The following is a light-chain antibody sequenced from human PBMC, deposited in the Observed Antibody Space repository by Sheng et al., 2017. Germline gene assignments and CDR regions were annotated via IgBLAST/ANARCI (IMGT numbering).Light chain of an antibody. CDR1: QSVSSSY. CDR3: QQHSSSVRT. J-gene: IGKJ1*01. CDR2: GAS. V-gene: IGKV3-20*01. Sequence: EIVLTQSPDTLSLSPGERATLSCRASQSVSSSYFAWYQQKPGQAPRLLVYGASIRATGIPDRFSASGSGTDFTLTISRLEPEDFAVYYCQQHSSSVRTFGQGTKVEIK.